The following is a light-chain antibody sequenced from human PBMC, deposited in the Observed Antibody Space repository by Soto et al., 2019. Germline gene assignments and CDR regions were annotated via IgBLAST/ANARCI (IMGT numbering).Light chain of an antibody. CDR3: GTWDSSLSAGV. V-gene: IGLV1-51*02. J-gene: IGLJ2*01. Sequence: QSVLTQPPSVSAAPGQKVTISCSGSSSNIGNNYVSWYQQRQGTAPKLLIYENNKRPAGIPDRFSGSKSGTSATLGITGLQTGDEADYYCGTWDSSLSAGVFGGGTKVTVL. CDR1: SSNIGNNY. CDR2: ENN.